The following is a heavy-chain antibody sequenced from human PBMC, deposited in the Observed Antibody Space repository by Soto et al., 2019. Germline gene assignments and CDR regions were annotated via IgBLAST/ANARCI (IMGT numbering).Heavy chain of an antibody. J-gene: IGHJ4*02. CDR1: GFTFSTYG. CDR3: AKDDGQGY. V-gene: IGHV3-30*18. CDR2: LLAATNKD. Sequence: VQLVESGGGVVQPGGSLRLSCAASGFTFSTYGFHWVRQAPGKAPEWVAGLLAATNKDYYADSVKGRFTISRDNSKNIFYLQMNSLRDEDTAIYFCAKDDGQGYWGQGTLVTVSS.